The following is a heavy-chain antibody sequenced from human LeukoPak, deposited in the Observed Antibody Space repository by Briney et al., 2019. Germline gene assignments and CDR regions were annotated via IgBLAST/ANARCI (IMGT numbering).Heavy chain of an antibody. D-gene: IGHD5-18*01. J-gene: IGHJ6*03. CDR2: INPDGGNT. CDR1: GYTFTNSY. Sequence: ASVKVSYKASGYTFTNSYIHWVRQAPGQVLEWMGLINPDGGNTNYAQNFQGRVSLTRDTSTSTVYMELSSLRSEDTAIYYCARGVDTALLPYYYYFMDVWGKGTTVTVSS. V-gene: IGHV1-46*01. CDR3: ARGVDTALLPYYYYFMDV.